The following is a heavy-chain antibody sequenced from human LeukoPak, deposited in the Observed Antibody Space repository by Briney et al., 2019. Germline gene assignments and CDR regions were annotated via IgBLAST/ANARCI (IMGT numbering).Heavy chain of an antibody. CDR3: ARENCSGGTCLGVFDY. D-gene: IGHD2-15*01. Sequence: ASVKVSCKASGGTFSSYGISWVRQAPGQGLEWMGRIIPIFGTANYAQKFQGRVTITADKFTGTAYMEVNSLRSEDTAVYYCARENCSGGTCLGVFDYWGQGTLVTVSS. V-gene: IGHV1-69*06. CDR2: IIPIFGTA. J-gene: IGHJ4*02. CDR1: GGTFSSYG.